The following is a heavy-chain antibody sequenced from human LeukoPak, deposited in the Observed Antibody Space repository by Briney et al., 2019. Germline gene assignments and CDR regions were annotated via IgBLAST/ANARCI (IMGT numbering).Heavy chain of an antibody. J-gene: IGHJ4*02. D-gene: IGHD5/OR15-5a*01. Sequence: PGGSLRLSCAASGFSYTIFWMSWVRQAPGRGLEWVATIKEDGSEKYYVDSVKGRFTISRDNANNSLYLQMNSLRAEDTAVYYCARVGWSTGDHWGQGSLVTVSS. CDR1: GFSYTIFW. V-gene: IGHV3-7*01. CDR2: IKEDGSEK. CDR3: ARVGWSTGDH.